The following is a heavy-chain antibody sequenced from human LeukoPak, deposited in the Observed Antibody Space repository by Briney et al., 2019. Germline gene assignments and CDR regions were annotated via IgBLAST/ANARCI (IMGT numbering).Heavy chain of an antibody. J-gene: IGHJ5*02. CDR2: MYAGGTT. Sequence: GGSVRLSCAASGVIVSRNFMSWVRQAPGKGLQWVAIMYAGGTTDCSESVGGRLYISRDSCTNTLSQQINSLRAEDTAVYYCARGSGSGWPLDRWGQGALVTVSS. D-gene: IGHD6-19*01. CDR3: ARGSGSGWPLDR. V-gene: IGHV3-53*01. CDR1: GVIVSRNF.